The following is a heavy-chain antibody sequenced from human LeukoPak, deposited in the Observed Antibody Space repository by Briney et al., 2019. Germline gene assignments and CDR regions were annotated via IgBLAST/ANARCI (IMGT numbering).Heavy chain of an antibody. J-gene: IGHJ4*02. Sequence: GGSLRLSCAASGFTFSTSAMNWVRQVPGKGLEWVSSIDYDSSHIYYAASVRGRFTISRDNARDSVYLQMDSLRVEDTAVYYCMRDPLRYLRVGHYDYWGQGTLVAVSS. CDR3: MRDPLRYLRVGHYDY. D-gene: IGHD3-9*01. CDR2: IDYDSSHI. V-gene: IGHV3-21*01. CDR1: GFTFSTSA.